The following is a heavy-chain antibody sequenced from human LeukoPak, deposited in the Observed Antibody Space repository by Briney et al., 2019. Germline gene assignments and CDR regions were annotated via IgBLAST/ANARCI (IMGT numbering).Heavy chain of an antibody. D-gene: IGHD3-10*01. CDR2: INHSGST. V-gene: IGHV4-34*01. Sequence: SETLSLTCAVYGGSFSGYYWSWIRQPPGKGLEWIGEINHSGSTNYNPSLKSRVTISVDTSKNQFSLKLSSVTAADTAAYYCAARGSWFDPWGQGTLVTVSS. J-gene: IGHJ5*02. CDR1: GGSFSGYY. CDR3: AARGSWFDP.